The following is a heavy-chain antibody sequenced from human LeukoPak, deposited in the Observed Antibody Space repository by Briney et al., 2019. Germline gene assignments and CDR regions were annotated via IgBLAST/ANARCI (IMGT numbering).Heavy chain of an antibody. J-gene: IGHJ6*03. D-gene: IGHD3-22*01. Sequence: TGGSLRLSCAASGFTVSSNYMSWVRQAPGKGLEWVSAISGSGGSTYYADSVKGRFTISRDNSKNTLYLQMNSLRAEDTAVYYCARVTYYYDSSGYSHYYYMDVWGKGTTVTVSS. CDR3: ARVTYYYDSSGYSHYYYMDV. CDR2: ISGSGGST. V-gene: IGHV3-23*01. CDR1: GFTVSSNY.